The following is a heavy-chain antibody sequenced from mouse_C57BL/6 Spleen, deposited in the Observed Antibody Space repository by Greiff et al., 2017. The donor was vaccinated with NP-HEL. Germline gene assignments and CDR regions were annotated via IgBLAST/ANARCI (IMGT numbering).Heavy chain of an antibody. CDR3: ARSDYYGSRGAMDY. CDR2: IYPGDGDT. V-gene: IGHV1-80*01. J-gene: IGHJ4*01. Sequence: QVQLKQSGAELVKPGASVKISCKASGYAFSSYWMNWVKQRPGKGLEWIGQIYPGDGDTNYNGKFKGKATLTADKSSSTAYMQLSSLTSEDSAVYFCARSDYYGSRGAMDYWGQGTSVTVSS. CDR1: GYAFSSYW. D-gene: IGHD1-1*01.